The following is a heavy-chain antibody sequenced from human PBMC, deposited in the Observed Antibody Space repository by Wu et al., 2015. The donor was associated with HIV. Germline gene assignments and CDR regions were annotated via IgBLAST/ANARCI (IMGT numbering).Heavy chain of an antibody. CDR3: ARGGGVEMATIGAFDI. D-gene: IGHD5-24*01. CDR2: ISAYNGKT. V-gene: IGHV1-18*01. CDR1: GYTFTSYG. Sequence: QVQLVQSGAEVKKPGASVKVSCKASGYTFTSYGITWVRQAPGQGFEWMGWISAYNGKTNYAQNLQDRVTMTTDTSTSTAYMELSSLRSEDTAVYYCARGGGVEMATIGAFDIWGQGTMVTVSS. J-gene: IGHJ3*02.